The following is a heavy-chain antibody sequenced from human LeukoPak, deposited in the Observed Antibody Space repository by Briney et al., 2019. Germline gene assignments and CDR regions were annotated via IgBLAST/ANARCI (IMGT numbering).Heavy chain of an antibody. CDR2: ITGSGGST. D-gene: IGHD6-19*01. CDR3: ATTVVGT. CDR1: GFTFTTYA. J-gene: IGHJ4*02. Sequence: GGSLRLSCAASGFTFTTYAMSWVRQAPGKGLEWVSSITGSGGSTYYADSVKGRFTISRDNSKNTVYLQMNSLRDDDTAVYYCATTVVGTGGQGTLVTVSS. V-gene: IGHV3-23*01.